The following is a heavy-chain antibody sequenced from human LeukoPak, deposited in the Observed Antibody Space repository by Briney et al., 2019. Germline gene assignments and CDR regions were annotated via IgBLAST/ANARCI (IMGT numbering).Heavy chain of an antibody. Sequence: GASVKVSCKASGYTFTSYGISWVRQAPGQGRAWMGWISAYNGNTNYAQKLQGRVTMTTDTSTSTAYMELRSLRSDDTAVYYCARDQGCSSTSCYTGKTRFDYWGQGTLVTVSS. V-gene: IGHV1-18*01. CDR2: ISAYNGNT. D-gene: IGHD2-2*02. CDR3: ARDQGCSSTSCYTGKTRFDY. CDR1: GYTFTSYG. J-gene: IGHJ4*02.